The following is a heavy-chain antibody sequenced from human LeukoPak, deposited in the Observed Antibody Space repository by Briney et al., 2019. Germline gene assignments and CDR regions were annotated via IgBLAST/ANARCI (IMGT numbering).Heavy chain of an antibody. CDR3: ARHSRSGYIGYENAFDI. CDR2: MEHSANT. V-gene: IGHV4-39*01. J-gene: IGHJ3*02. Sequence: SETLSLTCTVSGDSISSSSYCWDWIRQPPGKGLEWIGNMEHSANTHYNPSLKTRITMSVDTSKNQFSLKLNSVTAADTGIYYCARHSRSGYIGYENAFDIWGQGTMVTVSS. CDR1: GDSISSSSYC. D-gene: IGHD5-12*01.